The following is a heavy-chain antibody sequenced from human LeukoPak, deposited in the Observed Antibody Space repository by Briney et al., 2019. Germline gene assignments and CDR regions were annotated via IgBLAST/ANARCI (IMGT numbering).Heavy chain of an antibody. D-gene: IGHD2-21*02. J-gene: IGHJ4*02. CDR1: GFTFSSYS. CDR3: AKPAYCGGDCSTFYFDY. CDR2: ISSSSSTI. Sequence: GGSLRLSCAASGFTFSSYSMNWVRQAPGKGLEWVSYISSSSSTIYYADSVKGRFTISRDNAKNSLYLQMNSLRDEDTAVYYCAKPAYCGGDCSTFYFDYWGQGALVTVSS. V-gene: IGHV3-48*02.